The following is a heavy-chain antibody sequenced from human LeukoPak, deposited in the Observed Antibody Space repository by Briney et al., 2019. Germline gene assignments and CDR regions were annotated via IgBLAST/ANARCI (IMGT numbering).Heavy chain of an antibody. Sequence: GGSLRLSCAASGFTFSSYTMNWVRQAPGKGLEWVSSISGSSRHKYYADSVKGRFTISRDNAKNSLYLQMNSLGAEDTGVYYCARTANFAAGYYIDYWGQGTLVTVPS. D-gene: IGHD6-13*01. CDR2: ISGSSRHK. V-gene: IGHV3-21*01. CDR3: ARTANFAAGYYIDY. J-gene: IGHJ4*02. CDR1: GFTFSSYT.